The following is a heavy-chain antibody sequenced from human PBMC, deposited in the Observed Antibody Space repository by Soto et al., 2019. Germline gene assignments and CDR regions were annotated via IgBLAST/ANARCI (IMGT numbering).Heavy chain of an antibody. CDR3: ARDAAAAGIFDY. Sequence: ASVKVSCKASGYTFANYPMHWVRQAPGQGLEWMGWINAGNGNTKYSQKFQGRVTITRDTSASTVYMELSSLRSEDTAVYYCARDAAAAGIFDYWGQGTLVTVSS. CDR1: GYTFANYP. CDR2: INAGNGNT. D-gene: IGHD6-13*01. J-gene: IGHJ4*02. V-gene: IGHV1-3*01.